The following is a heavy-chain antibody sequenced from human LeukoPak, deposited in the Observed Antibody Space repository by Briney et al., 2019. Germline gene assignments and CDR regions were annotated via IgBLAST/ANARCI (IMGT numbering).Heavy chain of an antibody. CDR1: GGSINSSSYY. Sequence: SETLSLTCTVSGGSINSSSYYWGWIRQPPGKGLEWIGSIFYSGNTYDNPSLKSRVTISVDTSKNQFSLKLNSVTAADTAVYYWARHRSKWLQSSFDYWGQGTLVTVSS. CDR2: IFYSGNT. CDR3: ARHRSKWLQSSFDY. V-gene: IGHV4-39*01. J-gene: IGHJ4*02. D-gene: IGHD5-24*01.